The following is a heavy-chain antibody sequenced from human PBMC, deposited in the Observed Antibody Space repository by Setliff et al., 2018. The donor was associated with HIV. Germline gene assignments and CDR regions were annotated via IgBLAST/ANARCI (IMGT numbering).Heavy chain of an antibody. CDR2: INYRGIT. CDR1: GGSISTSRYY. J-gene: IGHJ6*03. V-gene: IGHV4-39*02. D-gene: IGHD3-10*01. CDR3: ARDRRGYYYGSGSCYMDV. Sequence: SETLSLTCTVPGGSISTSRYYWGWIRQPPGKGLEWIGSINYRGITDYNPSLKSRVTISGDTSKNQFSLKLSSVTAADTAVYYCARDRRGYYYGSGSCYMDVWGTGTTVTVSS.